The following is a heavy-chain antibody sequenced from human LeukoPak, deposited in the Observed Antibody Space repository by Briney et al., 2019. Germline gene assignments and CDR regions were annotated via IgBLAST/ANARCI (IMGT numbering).Heavy chain of an antibody. CDR1: GFTFSSYG. D-gene: IGHD3-10*01. Sequence: GGSLRLSCAVSGFTFSSYGMHWVRQAPGKGLEWVAVISYDGSNKYYADSVKGRFTISRDNSKNTLYLQMNSLRAEDTAVYYCAKDLRLWFGELWLDYWGQGTLVTVSS. V-gene: IGHV3-30*18. CDR2: ISYDGSNK. J-gene: IGHJ4*02. CDR3: AKDLRLWFGELWLDY.